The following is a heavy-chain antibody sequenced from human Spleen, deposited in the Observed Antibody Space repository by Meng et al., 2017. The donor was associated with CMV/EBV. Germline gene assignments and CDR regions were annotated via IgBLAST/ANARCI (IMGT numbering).Heavy chain of an antibody. CDR3: ATSTGDGGTVGY. Sequence: QLQLQQGGAGLLKPSEPLSLTCAVYGGSFSGYYWSWIRQPPGKGLEWIGEINHSGSTNYNPSLKSRVTISVDTSKNQFSLKLSSVTAADTAVYYCATSTGDGGTVGYWGQGTLVTVSS. V-gene: IGHV4-34*01. CDR1: GGSFSGYY. CDR2: INHSGST. J-gene: IGHJ4*02. D-gene: IGHD7-27*01.